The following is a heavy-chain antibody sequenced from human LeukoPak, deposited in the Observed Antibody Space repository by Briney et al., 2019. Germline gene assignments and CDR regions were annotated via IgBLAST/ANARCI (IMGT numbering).Heavy chain of an antibody. J-gene: IGHJ5*02. CDR2: ISAYNGNT. D-gene: IGHD3-10*01. Sequence: ASVKVSCKASGYTFTSYGISWVRQAPGQGLEWMGWISAYNGNTNYAQKLQGRVTLTTDTSTSTAYMELSSLRSEDTAVYYCATEATMVRGVSGGWFDPWGQGTLVTVSS. CDR1: GYTFTSYG. CDR3: ATEATMVRGVSGGWFDP. V-gene: IGHV1-18*01.